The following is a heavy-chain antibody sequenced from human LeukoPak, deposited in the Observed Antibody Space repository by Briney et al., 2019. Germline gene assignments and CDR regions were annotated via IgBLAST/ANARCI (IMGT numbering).Heavy chain of an antibody. J-gene: IGHJ4*02. CDR1: GGSFSGYY. V-gene: IGHV4-34*01. CDR3: ARSHSSTWYGRYFDY. D-gene: IGHD6-13*01. CDR2: INHSGST. Sequence: SETLSLTCAVYGGSFSGYYWRWIRQPPGKGLEWIGEINHSGSTNYSPSLKSRVTISVDTSKNQFSLKLSSVTAADTAVYYCARSHSSTWYGRYFDYWGQGTLVTVSS.